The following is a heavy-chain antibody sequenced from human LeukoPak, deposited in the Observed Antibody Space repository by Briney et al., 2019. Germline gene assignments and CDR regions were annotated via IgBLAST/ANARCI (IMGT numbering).Heavy chain of an antibody. D-gene: IGHD6-13*01. Sequence: SETLSLTCTVSGGSISTSYFWTWIRQPAGKGLEWIGRIYSSGSTTYNPSLKSRVTMSIDTSRNQFSLNLSSVTAADTAVYYCARTPSIAVAGIFDYWGQGILVTVSS. J-gene: IGHJ4*02. CDR3: ARTPSIAVAGIFDY. V-gene: IGHV4-4*07. CDR2: IYSSGST. CDR1: GGSISTSYF.